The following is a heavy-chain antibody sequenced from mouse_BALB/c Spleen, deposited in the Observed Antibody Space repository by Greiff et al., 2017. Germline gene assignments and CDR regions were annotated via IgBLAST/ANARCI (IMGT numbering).Heavy chain of an antibody. D-gene: IGHD2-4*01. CDR1: GYTFTDYE. V-gene: IGHV1-15*01. CDR3: TRPPMIPFAY. CDR2: IDPETGGT. J-gene: IGHJ3*01. Sequence: QVQLQQSGAELVRPGASVTLSCKASGYTFTDYEMHWVKQTPVHGLEWIGAIDPETGGTAYNQKFKGKATLTADKSSSTAYMELRSLTSEDSAVYYCTRPPMIPFAYWGQGTMVTVSA.